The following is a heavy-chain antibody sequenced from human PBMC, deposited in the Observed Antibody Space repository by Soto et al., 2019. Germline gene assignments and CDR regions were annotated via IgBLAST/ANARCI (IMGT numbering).Heavy chain of an antibody. CDR1: GCSISSGGYY. CDR2: IYYSGST. CDR3: ASDISSWYGASLDS. D-gene: IGHD6-13*01. J-gene: IGHJ4*02. V-gene: IGHV4-31*03. Sequence: QVQLQESGPGLVKPSQTLSLTCTVSGCSISSGGYYWSWIRQHPGKGLEWIGYIYYSGSTYYNPSLKSRVTISVATSKNQFSLKLSSVTAADTAVYYCASDISSWYGASLDSCVQGTLVTVSS.